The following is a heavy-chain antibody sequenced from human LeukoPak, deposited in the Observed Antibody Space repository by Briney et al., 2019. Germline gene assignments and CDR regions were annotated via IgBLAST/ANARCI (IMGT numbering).Heavy chain of an antibody. CDR3: ARVGVDTASNWFDP. CDR2: IYYSGST. Sequence: SETLSLTCTVSGGSISSGSYYWSWIRQPPGKGLEWIGYIYYSGSTNYNPSLTSRVTISVDTSKTQFALKLSSVTAADTAVYYCARVGVDTASNWFDPWGQGTLVTVSS. J-gene: IGHJ5*02. CDR1: GGSISSGSYY. D-gene: IGHD5-18*01. V-gene: IGHV4-61*01.